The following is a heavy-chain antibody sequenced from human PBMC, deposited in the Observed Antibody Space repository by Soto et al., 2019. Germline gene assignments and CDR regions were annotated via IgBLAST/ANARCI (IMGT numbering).Heavy chain of an antibody. Sequence: NPSETLSLTCAVYGGSFSGYYWSWIRQPPEKGLEWIGEINHSGSTYYNPSLKSRVTISVDTSKNQFSLKLSSVTAADTAVYYCARAVFYDSSGYYRLFDYWGQGTLVTVSS. V-gene: IGHV4-34*09. J-gene: IGHJ4*02. D-gene: IGHD3-22*01. CDR1: GGSFSGYY. CDR2: INHSGST. CDR3: ARAVFYDSSGYYRLFDY.